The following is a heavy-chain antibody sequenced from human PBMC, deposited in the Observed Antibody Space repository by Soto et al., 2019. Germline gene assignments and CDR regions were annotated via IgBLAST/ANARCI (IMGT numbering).Heavy chain of an antibody. CDR2: IYSDDNT. D-gene: IGHD4-17*01. Sequence: DVQLVKSGGGLIQPGGSLRLSCAASGITATNGHMSWVRQAPGKGLEWVSVIYSDDNTYYAASVKGRFTISRDTSKNTVYLQMNSLRAEDTAVYYCARDWNGDKYFDFWDQGSLVTVSS. J-gene: IGHJ4*02. CDR3: ARDWNGDKYFDF. V-gene: IGHV3-53*01. CDR1: GITATNGH.